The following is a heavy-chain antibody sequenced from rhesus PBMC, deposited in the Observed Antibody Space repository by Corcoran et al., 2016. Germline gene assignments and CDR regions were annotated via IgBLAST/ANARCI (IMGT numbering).Heavy chain of an antibody. CDR2: ISVSSGST. CDR1: GGSFRGYY. J-gene: IGHJ2*01. CDR3: ARSPGAAAGWYFDL. V-gene: IGHV4-165*01. Sequence: QVQLQESGPGLVKPSETLSLTCAVYGGSFRGYYWGWSRPAPGEGLEGIGYISVSSGSTDSNPSLKSRVTISTDTSKNQFSLKLSSVTAADTAVYYCARSPGAAAGWYFDLWGPGTPITISS. D-gene: IGHD6-31*01.